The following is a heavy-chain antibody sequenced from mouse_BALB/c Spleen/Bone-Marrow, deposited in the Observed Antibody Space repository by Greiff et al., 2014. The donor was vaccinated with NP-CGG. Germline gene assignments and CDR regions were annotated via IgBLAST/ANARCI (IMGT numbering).Heavy chain of an antibody. CDR2: INGNGGST. J-gene: IGHJ2*01. D-gene: IGHD2-1*01. CDR1: GFTFSNYG. CDR3: VRGNYGNYVDYFDF. V-gene: IGHV5-6-3*01. Sequence: EVQLVESGGGLVQPGGSLKLSCAASGFTFSNYGMSWVRQTPDKRLELVATINGNGGSTYYPDSVKGRFTISSDTAKNTLYLQMSSLKSEETAMYYCVRGNYGNYVDYFDFWGQGTTLTDSS.